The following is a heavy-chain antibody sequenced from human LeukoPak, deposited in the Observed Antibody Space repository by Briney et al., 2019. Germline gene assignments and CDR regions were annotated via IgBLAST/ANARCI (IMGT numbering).Heavy chain of an antibody. D-gene: IGHD6-13*01. J-gene: IGHJ6*03. CDR2: IKANSGDT. Sequence: ASVKVSCKASGFTLIDYIHWVRQDPRQGLQRMGWIKANSGDTEYAQKFQGRVTMTRDTSISTVYMELSSLRSDDTAVYYCARADSVPAGDYHYWYMDVWGKGTTVTVSS. CDR3: ARADSVPAGDYHYWYMDV. CDR1: GFTLIDY. V-gene: IGHV1-2*02.